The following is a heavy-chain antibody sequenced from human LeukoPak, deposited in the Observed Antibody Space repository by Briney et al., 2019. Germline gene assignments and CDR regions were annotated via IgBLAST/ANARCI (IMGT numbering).Heavy chain of an antibody. CDR3: ARDGRWNWLDP. Sequence: PGGSLRLSCAASRFTFGSSWMSWVRQAPGKGLEWVANIKQDGSEKYYVDSVKGRFTISRDNAKNSLYLQMNSLRAEDTALYYCARDGRWNWLDPWGQGTLVTVSS. V-gene: IGHV3-7*03. J-gene: IGHJ5*02. D-gene: IGHD6-13*01. CDR1: RFTFGSSW. CDR2: IKQDGSEK.